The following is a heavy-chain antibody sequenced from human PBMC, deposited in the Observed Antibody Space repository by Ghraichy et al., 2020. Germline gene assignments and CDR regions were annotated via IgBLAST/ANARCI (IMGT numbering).Heavy chain of an antibody. Sequence: ESLNISCTVSGGSISSYYWSWIRQPAGKGLEWIGRIYTSGSTNYNPSLKSRVTMSVDTSKNQFSLKLSSVTAADTAVYYCARDGYYDILTGYYIPELDYWGQGTLVTVSS. CDR1: GGSISSYY. D-gene: IGHD3-9*01. CDR2: IYTSGST. V-gene: IGHV4-4*07. CDR3: ARDGYYDILTGYYIPELDY. J-gene: IGHJ4*02.